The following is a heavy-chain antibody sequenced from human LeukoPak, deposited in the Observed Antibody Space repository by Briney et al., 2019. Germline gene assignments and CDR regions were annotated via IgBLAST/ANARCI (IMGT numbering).Heavy chain of an antibody. D-gene: IGHD3-3*01. J-gene: IGHJ4*02. CDR1: GFTFSTSW. Sequence: GGSLRLSCAASGFTFSTSWMTWVRQAPGKGLEWVASINGDGSEIHYVDSVKGRFTISRDNAKDSLYLQMNSLRAEDTAVYYCASFSRGYRSPFNDDYWGQGTLVTVSS. CDR2: INGDGSEI. CDR3: ASFSRGYRSPFNDDY. V-gene: IGHV3-7*01.